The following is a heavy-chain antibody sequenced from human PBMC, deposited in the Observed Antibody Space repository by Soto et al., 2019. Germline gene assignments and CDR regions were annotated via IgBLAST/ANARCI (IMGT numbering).Heavy chain of an antibody. Sequence: QTGGSLRLSCAASGFTFSSYSMNWVRQAPGKGLEWVSYISSSSSTIYYADSVKGRFTISRDNAKNSLYLQMNSLRDEDTAVYYCARERGLAAAGPYYYYGMDVWGQGTTVTVPS. CDR2: ISSSSSTI. D-gene: IGHD6-13*01. CDR1: GFTFSSYS. CDR3: ARERGLAAAGPYYYYGMDV. J-gene: IGHJ6*02. V-gene: IGHV3-48*02.